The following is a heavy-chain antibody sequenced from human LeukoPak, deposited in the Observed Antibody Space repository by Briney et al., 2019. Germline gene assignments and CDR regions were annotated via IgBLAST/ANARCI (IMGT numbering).Heavy chain of an antibody. CDR3: ASDRSSGLTFDY. Sequence: GGSLRLSCAASGFTFSSYSINWVRQAPGKGLEWVSSISSSSSYIYYADSVKGRFTISRDNAKNSLYLQMNSLRAEDTAVYYCASDRSSGLTFDYWGQGTLVTVSS. CDR2: ISSSSSYI. V-gene: IGHV3-21*01. D-gene: IGHD6-19*01. CDR1: GFTFSSYS. J-gene: IGHJ4*02.